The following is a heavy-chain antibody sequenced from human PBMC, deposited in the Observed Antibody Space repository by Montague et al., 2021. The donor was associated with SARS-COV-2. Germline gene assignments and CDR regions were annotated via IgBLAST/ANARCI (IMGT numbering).Heavy chain of an antibody. CDR2: ISYDGSNK. Sequence: SLRLSCAASRITFSSYAMHWVRQAPGKGLEWVAVISYDGSNKYYADPVKGRFTISRDNSKNTLYLQMNSLRAEDTAVYYCAREGLSGSYYGFLDYWGQGTLVTVSS. J-gene: IGHJ4*02. V-gene: IGHV3-30-3*01. D-gene: IGHD3-10*01. CDR3: AREGLSGSYYGFLDY. CDR1: RITFSSYA.